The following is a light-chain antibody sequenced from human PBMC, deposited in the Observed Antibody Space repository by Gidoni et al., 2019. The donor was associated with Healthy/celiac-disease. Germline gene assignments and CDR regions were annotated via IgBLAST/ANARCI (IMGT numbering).Light chain of an antibody. Sequence: DIQMSQSPSSLSASVGDRVTITCRARDSISSYLNWYQQKPGKAPKLLIYAASSLQSGVPSRFSGSGSGTDFTLTISSLQPEDFAAYYCQQCYSTPCTFGPXTKVEIK. CDR1: DSISSY. CDR3: QQCYSTPCT. V-gene: IGKV1-39*01. J-gene: IGKJ3*01. CDR2: AAS.